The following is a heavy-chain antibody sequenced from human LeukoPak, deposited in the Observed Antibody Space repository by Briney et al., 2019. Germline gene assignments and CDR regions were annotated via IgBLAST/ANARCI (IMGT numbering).Heavy chain of an antibody. J-gene: IGHJ4*02. Sequence: SETLSLTCTVSGGSISISSYYSGWIRQPPGKGLEWIGSIYYSGGTYYNPSLKSRVTISVDTSKNQFSLKRSSVTAEDTAVYYCARDYAVTWGQGTLVTVSS. CDR1: GGSISISSYY. D-gene: IGHD3-16*01. CDR3: ARDYAVT. V-gene: IGHV4-39*07. CDR2: IYYSGGT.